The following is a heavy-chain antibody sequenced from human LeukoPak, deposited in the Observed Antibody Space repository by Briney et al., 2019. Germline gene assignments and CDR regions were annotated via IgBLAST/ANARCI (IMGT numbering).Heavy chain of an antibody. CDR2: FYRGGAT. D-gene: IGHD3-10*01. J-gene: IGHJ4*02. V-gene: IGHV3-53*01. Sequence: GGSLRLSCAASGFTVSIIYMSWVPGSPGKGVEGGSVFYRGGATCYTNSVKGRFTISRDNSKSPLSIQMNSLRAEVTAVYYCARGGYDSGSYYKGPLYYFDYWGQGTLVTVSS. CDR3: ARGGYDSGSYYKGPLYYFDY. CDR1: GFTVSIIY.